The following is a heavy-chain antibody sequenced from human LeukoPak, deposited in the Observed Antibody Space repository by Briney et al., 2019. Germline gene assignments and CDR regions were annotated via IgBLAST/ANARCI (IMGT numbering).Heavy chain of an antibody. J-gene: IGHJ3*02. CDR3: AKAAGEVVNDAFDI. V-gene: IGHV3-30*02. CDR2: IRYDGSNK. Sequence: GGSLRLSCAASGFTFSSYGMHWVRQAPGKGLEWVAFIRYDGSNKYYADSVKGRFTISRDNSKNTLYLQMNSLRAEDTAVYYCAKAAGEVVNDAFDIWGQGTMVTVSS. CDR1: GFTFSSYG. D-gene: IGHD3-22*01.